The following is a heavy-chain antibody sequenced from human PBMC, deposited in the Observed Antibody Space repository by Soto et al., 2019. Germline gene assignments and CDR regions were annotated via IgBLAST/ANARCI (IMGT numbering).Heavy chain of an antibody. V-gene: IGHV1-3*05. J-gene: IGHJ4*02. Sequence: QVQLVQSGAEEKKPGASVKVSCKASGYTCTGYAMHWVRQAPGQRLEWMGWINAGNGNTKYAQQFQGRFTITRDTSASTAYIELSSLRSDGTAVYSCARAVAVPADFDYWGQGTLVTVSS. D-gene: IGHD6-19*01. CDR2: INAGNGNT. CDR1: GYTCTGYA. CDR3: ARAVAVPADFDY.